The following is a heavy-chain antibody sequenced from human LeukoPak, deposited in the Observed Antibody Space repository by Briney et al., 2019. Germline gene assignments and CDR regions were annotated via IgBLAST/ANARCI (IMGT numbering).Heavy chain of an antibody. J-gene: IGHJ4*02. CDR3: ARGPAWTLRDGYNSNDY. D-gene: IGHD5-24*01. CDR1: GYTFTSYG. Sequence: ASVKVSCKASGYTFTSYGISWVRQAPGQGLEWMGWISAYNGNTNYAQKLQGRVTMTTDTSTSTAYMELRSLGSDDTAVYYCARGPAWTLRDGYNSNDYWGQGTLVTVSS. V-gene: IGHV1-18*01. CDR2: ISAYNGNT.